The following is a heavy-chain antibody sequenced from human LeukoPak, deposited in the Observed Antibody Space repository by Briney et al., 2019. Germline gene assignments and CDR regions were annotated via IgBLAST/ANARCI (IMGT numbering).Heavy chain of an antibody. CDR2: IYYSGST. Sequence: PSETLSLTGTVSGRSISSSSYYWGWIRQPPGKGLEWIGRIYYSGSTYYNPSLKSRVTISVDTSKNQFSLKLSSVPAADTAVYYCARHVGCSSTSCYAPNWFDPWGQGTLVTVSS. CDR1: GRSISSSSYY. J-gene: IGHJ5*02. D-gene: IGHD2-2*01. CDR3: ARHVGCSSTSCYAPNWFDP. V-gene: IGHV4-39*01.